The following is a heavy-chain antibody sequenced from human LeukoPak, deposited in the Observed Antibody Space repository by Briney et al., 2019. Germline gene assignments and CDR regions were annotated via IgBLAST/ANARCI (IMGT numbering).Heavy chain of an antibody. D-gene: IGHD2-21*01. CDR3: ANNPSPQECGGHCY. Sequence: GASVKVSCKASGYTFTGYYMHWLRQAPGQGLEWMGWINPNSGGTNYAQKFQGRVTMTRDTSISTGYMELSRLTSDDTAVYYCANNPSPQECGGHCYWGQGTLVTVSS. CDR1: GYTFTGYY. V-gene: IGHV1-2*02. J-gene: IGHJ4*02. CDR2: INPNSGGT.